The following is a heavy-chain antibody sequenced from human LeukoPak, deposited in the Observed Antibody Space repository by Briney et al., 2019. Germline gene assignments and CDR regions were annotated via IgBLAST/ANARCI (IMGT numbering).Heavy chain of an antibody. CDR2: ISYDGSNK. V-gene: IGHV3-30*03. CDR1: GFTFSSYG. J-gene: IGHJ5*02. D-gene: IGHD1-26*01. CDR3: AVRAGRKYNWFDP. Sequence: PGGSLRLSCAASGFTFSSYGMHWVRQAPGKGLEWVAVISYDGSNKYYADSVKGRFTISRDNSKNTLYLQVNSLRAEDTAVYYCAVRAGRKYNWFDPWGQGTLVTVSS.